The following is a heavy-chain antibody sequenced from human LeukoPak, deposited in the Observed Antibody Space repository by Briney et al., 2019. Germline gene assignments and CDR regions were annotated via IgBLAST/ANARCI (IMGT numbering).Heavy chain of an antibody. D-gene: IGHD3-9*01. V-gene: IGHV5-51*01. Sequence: GESLKISCKGSGYSFTSYWIGWVRQMPGKGLEWMGIIYPGDSDTRYSPSFQGQVTISADKSISTAYLQWSSLKASDTAMYYCARLGGDILTNNLYYFDYWGQGTLVTVSS. CDR2: IYPGDSDT. CDR1: GYSFTSYW. CDR3: ARLGGDILTNNLYYFDY. J-gene: IGHJ4*02.